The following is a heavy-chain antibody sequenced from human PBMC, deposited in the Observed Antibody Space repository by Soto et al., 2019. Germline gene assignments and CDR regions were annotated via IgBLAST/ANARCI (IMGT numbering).Heavy chain of an antibody. CDR3: ARSHGDFDTYFDY. CDR2: INPNSGGT. D-gene: IGHD4-17*01. Sequence: ASVKVSCKASGYTFTGYYMHWVRQAPGQGLEWMGWINPNSGGTNYAQKFQGRVTMTRDTSISTAYMELSRLRSDDTAVYYRARSHGDFDTYFDYWGQGTLVTVSS. J-gene: IGHJ4*02. V-gene: IGHV1-2*02. CDR1: GYTFTGYY.